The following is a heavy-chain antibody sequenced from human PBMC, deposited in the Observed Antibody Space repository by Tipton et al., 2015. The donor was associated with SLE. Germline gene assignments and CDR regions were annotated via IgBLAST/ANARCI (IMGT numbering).Heavy chain of an antibody. CDR1: GFTFSSYA. J-gene: IGHJ4*02. Sequence: SLRLSCAASGFTFSSYAMHWVRQAPGKGLEYVSAISSNGGGTYYADSVKGRFTISRDNSKNTLYLQMGSLRAEDMAVYYCARTHCSGGSCYPGDYWGQGTLVTVSS. CDR3: ARTHCSGGSCYPGDY. CDR2: ISSNGGGT. V-gene: IGHV3-64*02. D-gene: IGHD2-15*01.